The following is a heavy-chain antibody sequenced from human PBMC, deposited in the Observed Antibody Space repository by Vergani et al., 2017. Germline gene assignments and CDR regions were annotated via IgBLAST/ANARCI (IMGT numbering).Heavy chain of an antibody. CDR2: VWFGRNNK. V-gene: IGHV3-30*02. D-gene: IGHD5-12*01. CDR3: TEDQSFPGYSYGFHFYYSYCLDV. Sequence: QVHLVESGGGVVQPGGSLRLSCTASGFTFSSFGMHWVRQAPGKGLEWLGLVWFGRNNKYYADSVKGRFTITRDNSKNALYLQMDSLSPEDTAVYYCTEDQSFPGYSYGFHFYYSYCLDVWGQGTTVTVSS. CDR1: GFTFSSFG. J-gene: IGHJ6*02.